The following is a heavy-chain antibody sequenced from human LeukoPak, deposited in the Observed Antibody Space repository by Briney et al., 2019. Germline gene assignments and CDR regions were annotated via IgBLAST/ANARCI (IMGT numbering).Heavy chain of an antibody. D-gene: IGHD4-17*01. J-gene: IGHJ4*02. Sequence: KPSETLSLTCAVYGVSFSGYYWSWIRQPPGKGLEWIGEINHSGSTNYNPSLKSRVTISVDTSKNQFSLKLSSVTAADTAVYYCARGYGDYVAYFDYWGQGTLVTVSS. CDR3: ARGYGDYVAYFDY. CDR2: INHSGST. CDR1: GVSFSGYY. V-gene: IGHV4-34*01.